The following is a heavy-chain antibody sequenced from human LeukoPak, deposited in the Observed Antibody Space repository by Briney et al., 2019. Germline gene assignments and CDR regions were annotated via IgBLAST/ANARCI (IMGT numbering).Heavy chain of an antibody. CDR3: AAPKGVKSNTIFGVVTPDAFDV. D-gene: IGHD3-3*01. J-gene: IGHJ3*01. CDR2: INPNSGGT. Sequence: ASVKVSCKASGYTFTGYYMHWVRQAPGQGLEWMGRINPNSGGTNYAQKFQGRVTMTRDTSISTAYMELSRLRSDDTAVYYCAAPKGVKSNTIFGVVTPDAFDVWGQGTMVTVSS. CDR1: GYTFTGYY. V-gene: IGHV1-2*06.